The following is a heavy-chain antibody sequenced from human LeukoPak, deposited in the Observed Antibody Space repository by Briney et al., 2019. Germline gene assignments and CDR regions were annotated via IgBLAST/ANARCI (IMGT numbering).Heavy chain of an antibody. CDR1: GGSISSYY. Sequence: SETLSLTCSVSGGSISSYYWSWIRQPAGKGLEWIGRIYTTGSTNYNPSLKSRVTMSVGTSKNQFSLKLNSVTAADTAMYYCAXGGGEFRIDYWGQGTLVTVSS. V-gene: IGHV4-4*07. D-gene: IGHD3-10*01. J-gene: IGHJ4*02. CDR3: AXGGGEFRIDY. CDR2: IYTTGST.